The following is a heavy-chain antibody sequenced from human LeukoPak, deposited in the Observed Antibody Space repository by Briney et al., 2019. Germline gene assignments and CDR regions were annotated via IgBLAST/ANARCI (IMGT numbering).Heavy chain of an antibody. Sequence: GGSLRPPCAASGFMFDDHTMHWVRQLPGKGLEWVSLISWEGSTTYYADSVKDRFTISRDTSKNSLYLQMNSLRTEDTALYYCAKARSSSWSYLESWGQGTLVTVSS. J-gene: IGHJ4*02. CDR2: ISWEGSTT. CDR3: AKARSSSWSYLES. CDR1: GFMFDDHT. V-gene: IGHV3-43*01. D-gene: IGHD6-13*01.